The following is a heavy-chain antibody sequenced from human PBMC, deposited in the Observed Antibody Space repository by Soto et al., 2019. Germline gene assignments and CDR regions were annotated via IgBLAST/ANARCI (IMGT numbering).Heavy chain of an antibody. CDR3: ARAPDGSGSYSYFDN. CDR2: INRDGSEK. D-gene: IGHD3-22*01. Sequence: VGSLRLSCVASGFTFSNYWMSWVRQAPGKGLQWVANINRDGSEKYYVDSLKGRFTISRDNAENSLYLEMNTLRAEDTAVYYCARAPDGSGSYSYFDNWGQGTLVTVSS. CDR1: GFTFSNYW. V-gene: IGHV3-7*03. J-gene: IGHJ4*02.